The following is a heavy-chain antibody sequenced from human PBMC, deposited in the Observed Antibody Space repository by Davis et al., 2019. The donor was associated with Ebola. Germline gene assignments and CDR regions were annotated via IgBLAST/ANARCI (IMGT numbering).Heavy chain of an antibody. D-gene: IGHD5-24*01. CDR3: AKVNWDQHRDGYNSLNS. Sequence: GESLKISCEASGVTIATHDITWVRQVPGKGLEWVSGITVGSTFYADSVKGRFTISRDDFKNTVYLQMNSLRAEDTALYYCAKVNWDQHRDGYNSLNSWGQGTLVTVTS. V-gene: IGHV3-23*01. J-gene: IGHJ5*02. CDR1: GVTIATHD. CDR2: ITVGST.